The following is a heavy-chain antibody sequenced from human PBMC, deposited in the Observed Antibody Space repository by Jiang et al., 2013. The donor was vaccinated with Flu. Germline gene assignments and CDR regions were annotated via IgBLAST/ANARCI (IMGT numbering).Heavy chain of an antibody. CDR1: GGSFSGYY. V-gene: IGHV4-34*01. CDR3: ARGSRYQLLFGY. J-gene: IGHJ4*02. CDR2: INHSGST. Sequence: LLKPSETLSLTCAVYGGSFSGYYWSWIRQPPGKGLEWIGEINHSGSTNYNPSLKSRVTISVDTSKNQFSLKLSSVTAADTAVYYCARGSRYQLLFGYWGQGTLVTVS. D-gene: IGHD2-2*01.